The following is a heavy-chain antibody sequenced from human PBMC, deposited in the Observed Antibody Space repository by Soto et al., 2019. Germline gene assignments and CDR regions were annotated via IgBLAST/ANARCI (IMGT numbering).Heavy chain of an antibody. D-gene: IGHD3-3*01. V-gene: IGHV4-34*01. CDR3: AQGGIVGVVIDNNWFDP. CDR2: INHSGRT. Sequence: QVQLQQWGAGLLKPSETLSLTCAVYGGSFSGYYWSWIRQPPGKGLEWIGEINHSGRTTYNPSLKSRVTISVDTSKNQFSLKLSSVTAADTAVYYCAQGGIVGVVIDNNWFDPWGQGTLVTVSS. J-gene: IGHJ5*02. CDR1: GGSFSGYY.